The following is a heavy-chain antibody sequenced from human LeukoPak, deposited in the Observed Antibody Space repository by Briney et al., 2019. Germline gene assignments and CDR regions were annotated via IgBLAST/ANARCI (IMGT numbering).Heavy chain of an antibody. CDR1: GYTLTELS. CDR2: FDPEDGET. Sequence: GASVTVSCKVSGYTLTELSMHWVRQAPGKGLEWMGGFDPEDGETIYAQKFQGRVTMTEDTSTDTAYMELSSLRSEDTAVYYCATVAGFWGGGPYYFDYWGQGALVTVSS. J-gene: IGHJ4*02. CDR3: ATVAGFWGGGPYYFDY. V-gene: IGHV1-24*01. D-gene: IGHD7-27*01.